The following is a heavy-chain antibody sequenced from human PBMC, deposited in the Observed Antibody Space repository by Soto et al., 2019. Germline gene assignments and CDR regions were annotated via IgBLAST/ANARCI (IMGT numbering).Heavy chain of an antibody. CDR2: IYPGDSDT. D-gene: IGHD6-6*01. J-gene: IGHJ6*03. CDR3: ARHAEKYSSSSGVRYYYYMDV. V-gene: IGHV5-51*01. Sequence: PGESLKISCKGSGYSFTSYWIGWVRQMPGKGLEWMGIIYPGDSDTRYSPSFQGQVTISADKSISTAYLQWSSLKASDTAMYYCARHAEKYSSSSGVRYYYYMDVWGKGTTVTVSS. CDR1: GYSFTSYW.